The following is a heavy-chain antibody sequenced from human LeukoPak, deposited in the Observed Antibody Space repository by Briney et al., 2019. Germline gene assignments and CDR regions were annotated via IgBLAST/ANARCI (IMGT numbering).Heavy chain of an antibody. Sequence: GGSLRLSCAASGFTFSSYGMHWVRQAPGKGLEGVAVISYDGSNKYYADSVKGRFTISRDNSKNTLYLQMNSLRAEDTAVYYCAKDGEKFGEFLFDWFDPWGQGTLVTVSS. V-gene: IGHV3-30*18. CDR2: ISYDGSNK. CDR1: GFTFSSYG. J-gene: IGHJ5*02. D-gene: IGHD3-10*01. CDR3: AKDGEKFGEFLFDWFDP.